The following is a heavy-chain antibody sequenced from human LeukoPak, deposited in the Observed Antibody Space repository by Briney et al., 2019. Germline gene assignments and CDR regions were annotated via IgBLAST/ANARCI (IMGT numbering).Heavy chain of an antibody. D-gene: IGHD3-22*01. CDR1: GYIFTSYG. CDR3: ARDINGYYYDSHGYYPTDL. J-gene: IGHJ5*02. CDR2: ISVYNGNT. Sequence: ASVKVSCKASGYIFTSYGISWVRQALGQGLEWMGWISVYNGNTNYPQRLQGRVTMTTDTSPTTAYMELRSLRSEDTAVYYCARDINGYYYDSHGYYPTDLWGQGTLVTVSS. V-gene: IGHV1-18*01.